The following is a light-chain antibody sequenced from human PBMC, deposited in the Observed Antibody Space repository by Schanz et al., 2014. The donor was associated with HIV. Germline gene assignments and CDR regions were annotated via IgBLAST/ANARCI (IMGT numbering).Light chain of an antibody. CDR1: QSVKSNF. J-gene: IGKJ4*01. Sequence: EIVLTQSPGTLSLSPGERGTLSCRASQSVKSNFIGWYQQKPGQAPRLLIFGASNRATGIPDRFSGGESGTDFTLTISGLEPEDFAVYYCQHYGDSRGTFGGGTEVDIK. CDR3: QHYGDSRGT. CDR2: GAS. V-gene: IGKV3-20*01.